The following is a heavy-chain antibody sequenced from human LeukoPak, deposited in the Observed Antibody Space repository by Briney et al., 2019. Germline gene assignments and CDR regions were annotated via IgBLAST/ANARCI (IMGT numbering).Heavy chain of an antibody. Sequence: KVSCKASGGTFSSYAISWVRQAPGQGLEWMGIIYPGDSDTIYSPSFQGQVTISVDKSISTAYLQWSSLKASDTAMYYCARQPNPDFDYWAREPWSPSPQ. CDR3: ARQPNPDFDY. V-gene: IGHV5-51*01. CDR1: GGTFSSYA. CDR2: IYPGDSDT. J-gene: IGHJ4*02.